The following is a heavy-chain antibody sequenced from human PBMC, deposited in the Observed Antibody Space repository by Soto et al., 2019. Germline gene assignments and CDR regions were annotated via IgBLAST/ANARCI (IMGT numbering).Heavy chain of an antibody. V-gene: IGHV4-59*08. J-gene: IGHJ5*02. CDR1: GGSISSYY. CDR2: IYYSGST. D-gene: IGHD6-13*01. Sequence: SETLSLTCTVSGGSISSYYWSWIRQPPGKGLEWIGYIYYSGSTNYNPSLKSRVTISVDTSKNQFSLKLSSVTAADTAVYYCARLLQAAAEDTNWFDPWGQGTLVTVSS. CDR3: ARLLQAAAEDTNWFDP.